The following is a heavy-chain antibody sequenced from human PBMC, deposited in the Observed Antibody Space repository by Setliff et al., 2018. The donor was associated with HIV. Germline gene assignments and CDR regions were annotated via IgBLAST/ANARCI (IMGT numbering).Heavy chain of an antibody. CDR1: GGSIRSGSYY. V-gene: IGHV4-61*09. CDR3: AGGYCSGESCYGFRGGAFYYYYYMDV. J-gene: IGHJ6*03. D-gene: IGHD2-15*01. CDR2: ISTSGST. Sequence: SETLSLTCTVSGGSIRSGSYYWTWIRQPAGKGLEWIGHISTSGSTNYNPSLKSRVTISVDTSKNQFSLKLSSVTAADTAVYYCAGGYCSGESCYGFRGGAFYYYYYMDVWGKGTTVTVSS.